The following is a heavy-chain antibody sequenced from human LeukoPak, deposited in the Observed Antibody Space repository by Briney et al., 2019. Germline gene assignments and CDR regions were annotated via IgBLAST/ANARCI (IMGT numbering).Heavy chain of an antibody. D-gene: IGHD3-10*01. CDR3: AKDLSGDEDY. Sequence: PGGSLRLSCAASGFTFSNAWMSWVRQAPGKGLKWVSAISGSGGSTYYADSVKGRFTISRDNSKNTLYLQMNSLRAEDTAVYYCAKDLSGDEDYWGQGTLVTVSS. CDR2: ISGSGGST. J-gene: IGHJ4*02. V-gene: IGHV3-23*01. CDR1: GFTFSNAW.